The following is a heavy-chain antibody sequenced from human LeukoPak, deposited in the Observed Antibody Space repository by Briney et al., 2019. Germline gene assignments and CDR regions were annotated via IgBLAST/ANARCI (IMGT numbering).Heavy chain of an antibody. D-gene: IGHD2-15*01. V-gene: IGHV4-59*01. CDR2: IYYSGST. Sequence: SETLSLTCTVSGGSISSYYWSWIRQPPGKGLEWIGYIYYSGSTNYNPSPKSRVTISVDTSKNQFSLKLSSVTAADTAVYYCARTPSYCSGGSCYSPRGDYYYYMDVWGKGTTVTVSS. CDR3: ARTPSYCSGGSCYSPRGDYYYYMDV. J-gene: IGHJ6*03. CDR1: GGSISSYY.